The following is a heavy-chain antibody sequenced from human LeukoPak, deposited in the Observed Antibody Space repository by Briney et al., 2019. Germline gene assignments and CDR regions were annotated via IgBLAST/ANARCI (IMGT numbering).Heavy chain of an antibody. D-gene: IGHD1-26*01. Sequence: SETLSLTCTIPGASISDYFWSWIRQPPRKGLEWIGYVFYSGSTTYNPYLNSRVAISIDTSRSQFSLRLSSVTAADTAVYYCASFSGSYFFDYWGPGTRVTVSS. CDR2: VFYSGST. J-gene: IGHJ4*02. V-gene: IGHV4-59*01. CDR1: GASISDYF. CDR3: ASFSGSYFFDY.